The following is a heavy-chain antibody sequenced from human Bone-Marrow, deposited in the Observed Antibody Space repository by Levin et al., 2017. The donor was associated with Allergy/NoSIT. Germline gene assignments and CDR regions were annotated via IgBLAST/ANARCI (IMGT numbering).Heavy chain of an antibody. Sequence: GGSLRLSCAASGFTFSSYGMHWVRQAPGKGLEWVAVISYDGSNKYYADSVKGRFTISRDNSKNTLYLQMNSLRAEDTAVYYCAKDFSGGGWYSGYYFDYWGQGTLVTVSS. CDR2: ISYDGSNK. J-gene: IGHJ4*02. CDR3: AKDFSGGGWYSGYYFDY. D-gene: IGHD6-19*01. V-gene: IGHV3-30*18. CDR1: GFTFSSYG.